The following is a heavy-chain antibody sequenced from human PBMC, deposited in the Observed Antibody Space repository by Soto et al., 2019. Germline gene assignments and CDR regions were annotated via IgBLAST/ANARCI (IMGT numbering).Heavy chain of an antibody. D-gene: IGHD3-22*01. CDR3: ASLYDSSGDYYDSDAFDI. CDR1: GFTFSDYY. J-gene: IGHJ3*02. Sequence: QVQLVESGGGLVKPGGSLRLSCAASGFTFSDYYMSWIRQAPGKGLEWVSYISSSSSYTNYADSVKGRFTISRDNAKNSLYLQMNSLIAEDTAVYYCASLYDSSGDYYDSDAFDIWGQGTMVTVSS. CDR2: ISSSSSYT. V-gene: IGHV3-11*06.